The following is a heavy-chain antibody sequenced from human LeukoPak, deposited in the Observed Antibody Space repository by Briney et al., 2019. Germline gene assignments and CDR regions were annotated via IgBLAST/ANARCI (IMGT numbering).Heavy chain of an antibody. V-gene: IGHV3-11*03. J-gene: IGHJ5*02. CDR1: GFTFSDYS. CDR2: INSSSSYT. CDR3: AGSSGWPQRWFDP. Sequence: GGSLRLSCAASGFTFSDYSMSWIRQAPGKGLEWVSYINSSSSYTNYADSVKGRFTISRDNAKNTLYLQMNSLRAEDTAVYYCAGSSGWPQRWFDPWGQGTLVTVSS. D-gene: IGHD6-19*01.